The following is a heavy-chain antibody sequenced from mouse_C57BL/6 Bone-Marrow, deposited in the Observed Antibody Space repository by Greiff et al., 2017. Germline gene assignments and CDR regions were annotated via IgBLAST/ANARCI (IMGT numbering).Heavy chain of an antibody. D-gene: IGHD1-2*01. CDR2: INPNYGTT. CDR1: GYSFTDYN. CDR3: ARPVHYYDGHYYAMDY. J-gene: IGHJ4*01. V-gene: IGHV1-39*01. Sequence: QLVEPGPELVKPGASVKISCKASGYSFTDYNMNWVKQSNGKSLEWIGVINPNYGTTSYNQKFKGKATLTVDQSSSTAYMQLNSLTSEDSAVYSGARPVHYYDGHYYAMDYWGQGTSVTVSA.